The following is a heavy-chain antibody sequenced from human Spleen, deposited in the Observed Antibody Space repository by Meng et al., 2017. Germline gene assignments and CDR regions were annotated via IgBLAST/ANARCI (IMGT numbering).Heavy chain of an antibody. CDR3: ARDALLGELSPYVIDY. CDR2: ISSSGSTI. J-gene: IGHJ4*02. V-gene: IGHV3-48*03. Sequence: GESLKISCAASGFTFSSYEMNWVRQAPGKGLEWVSYISSSGSTIYYADSVKGRFTISRDNAKNSLYLQMNSLRAEDTAVYYCARDALLGELSPYVIDYWGQGTLVTVSS. D-gene: IGHD3-10*01. CDR1: GFTFSSYE.